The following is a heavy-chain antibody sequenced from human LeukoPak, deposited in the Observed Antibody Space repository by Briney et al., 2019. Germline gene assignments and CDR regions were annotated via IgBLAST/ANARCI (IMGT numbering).Heavy chain of an antibody. CDR3: ARDFYGDYFGY. Sequence: ASVKVSCKASGYTFTSYGISWVRQAPGQGLEWMGWISAYNGNTNYAQKLQGRVTMTTDTSTSTASMELRSLRSDDTAVYDCARDFYGDYFGYWGQGTLVTVSS. V-gene: IGHV1-18*01. CDR2: ISAYNGNT. CDR1: GYTFTSYG. D-gene: IGHD4-17*01. J-gene: IGHJ4*02.